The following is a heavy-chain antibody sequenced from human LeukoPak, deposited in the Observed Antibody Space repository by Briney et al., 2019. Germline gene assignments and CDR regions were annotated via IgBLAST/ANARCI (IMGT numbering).Heavy chain of an antibody. CDR1: GGSFNGYY. CDR2: ISHSGST. J-gene: IGHJ2*01. D-gene: IGHD1-1*01. CDR3: ARQTTGADNVPGCYFDL. Sequence: PSETLSLTCSVYGGSFNGYYWTWIRQPPGKGLEWIGEISHSGSTNYNPSLKSRVTISVDTSKNQFSLKLSSVTAADTAVYFCARQTTGADNVPGCYFDLWGRGTLVTVSS. V-gene: IGHV4-34*01.